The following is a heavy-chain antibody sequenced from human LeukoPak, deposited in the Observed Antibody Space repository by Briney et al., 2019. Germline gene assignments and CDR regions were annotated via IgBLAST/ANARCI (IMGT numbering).Heavy chain of an antibody. V-gene: IGHV3-30-3*01. CDR2: ISYDGSTK. CDR1: GFTFSSYA. CDR3: AREWELVY. D-gene: IGHD1-26*01. J-gene: IGHJ4*02. Sequence: GGSLRLSCAASGFTFSSYAMHWVRQAPAKGLEWVAVISYDGSTKYYADSVKGRFTISRDNSKNMLYLQMNSLRAEDTAVYYCAREWELVYWGQGTLVTVSS.